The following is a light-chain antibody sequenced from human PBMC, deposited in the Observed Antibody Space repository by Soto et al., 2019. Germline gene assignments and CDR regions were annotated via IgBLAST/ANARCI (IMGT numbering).Light chain of an antibody. V-gene: IGKV1-9*01. J-gene: IGKJ4*01. CDR3: QQLLIYPST. Sequence: IQLTQSPSSLSASVGDRVTITCRASQDIAIYLAWYQQKPGEAPKLLIYAASTLYGGVPSRFSGSGSGTDFALPITSLQAENFATNYCQQLLIYPSTFGGGTKGKI. CDR2: AAS. CDR1: QDIAIY.